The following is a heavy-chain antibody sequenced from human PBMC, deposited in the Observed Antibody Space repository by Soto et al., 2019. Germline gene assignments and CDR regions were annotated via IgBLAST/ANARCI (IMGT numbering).Heavy chain of an antibody. CDR3: ARHDQSMYSSGWYP. CDR1: GGSISSSSYY. D-gene: IGHD6-19*01. Sequence: QLQLQESGPGLVKPSETLSLTCTVSGGSISSSSYYWGWIRQPPGKGLEWIGSIYYSGSTYYNPSLKSRVTISVDTSKNQYSLKLSSVTAADTAVYYCARHDQSMYSSGWYPWGQGTLVTVSS. J-gene: IGHJ5*02. V-gene: IGHV4-39*01. CDR2: IYYSGST.